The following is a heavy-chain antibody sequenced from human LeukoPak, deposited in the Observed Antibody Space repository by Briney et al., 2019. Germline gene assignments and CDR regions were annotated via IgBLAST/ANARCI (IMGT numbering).Heavy chain of an antibody. CDR2: IKSKTDGGTT. V-gene: IGHV3-15*01. J-gene: IGHJ4*02. CDR1: GFTFSSYW. D-gene: IGHD3-10*01. CDR3: TPPAAMVRGVIIDY. Sequence: GGSLRLSCAASGFTFSSYWMSWVRQAPGKGLEWVGRIKSKTDGGTTDYAAPVKGRFTISRDDSKNTLYLQMNSLKTEDTAVYYCTPPAAMVRGVIIDYWGQGTLVTVSS.